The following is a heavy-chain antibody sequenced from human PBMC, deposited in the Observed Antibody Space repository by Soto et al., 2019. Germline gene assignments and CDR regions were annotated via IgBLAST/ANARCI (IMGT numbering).Heavy chain of an antibody. Sequence: QVQLVQSGAAVKKPGSSVKVSCKASGGTFSSYAISWVRQAPGQGLEWMGGIIPIFGTANYAPKFQGKVTITADESTNTAYTELSSLRSEDPAVSYCARDMGTGTRASPWGQGTLVTVSS. D-gene: IGHD1-1*01. CDR3: ARDMGTGTRASP. CDR1: GGTFSSYA. V-gene: IGHV1-69*01. J-gene: IGHJ5*02. CDR2: IIPIFGTA.